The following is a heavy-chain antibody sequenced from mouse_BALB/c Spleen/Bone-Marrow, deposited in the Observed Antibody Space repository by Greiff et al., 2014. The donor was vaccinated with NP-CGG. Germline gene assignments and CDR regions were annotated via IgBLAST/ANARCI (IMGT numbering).Heavy chain of an antibody. Sequence: EVQLQQSGPELVKPGASVKMSCKASGYTFTSYLIHWVKQKPGQGLEWIGYITPYNDDTKYNEKFKGKATLTSDKSSSTAYMELSSLTSEDSAVYYCARWGGTPHFDYWGQGTTLTVSS. D-gene: IGHD4-1*01. J-gene: IGHJ2*01. V-gene: IGHV1-14*01. CDR2: ITPYNDDT. CDR1: GYTFTSYL. CDR3: ARWGGTPHFDY.